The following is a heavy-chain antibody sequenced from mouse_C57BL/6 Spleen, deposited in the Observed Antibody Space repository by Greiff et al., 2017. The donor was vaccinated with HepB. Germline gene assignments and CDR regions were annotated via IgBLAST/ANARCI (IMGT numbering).Heavy chain of an antibody. Sequence: DVRLVESGGGLVKPGGSLKLSCAASGFTFSSYAMSWVRQTPEKRLEWVATISDGGSYTYYPDNVKGRFTISRDNAKNNLYLQMSHLKSEDTAMYYCAIDRDYDYDGYAMDYWGQGTSVTVSS. D-gene: IGHD2-4*01. CDR1: GFTFSSYA. CDR3: AIDRDYDYDGYAMDY. V-gene: IGHV5-4*01. CDR2: ISDGGSYT. J-gene: IGHJ4*01.